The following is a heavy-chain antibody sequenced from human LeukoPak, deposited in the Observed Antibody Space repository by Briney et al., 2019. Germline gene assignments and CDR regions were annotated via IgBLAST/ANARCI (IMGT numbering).Heavy chain of an antibody. Sequence: RAGGSLRLSCAASGFTFSSYGMSWVRQAPGKGLEWVSAISGSGGSTYYADSVKGRFTISRDNSKNTLYLQMNSLRAEDTAVYYCAKGGTYYDSSGYLDYWGQGTLVTVSS. CDR3: AKGGTYYDSSGYLDY. V-gene: IGHV3-23*01. CDR2: ISGSGGST. J-gene: IGHJ4*02. D-gene: IGHD3-22*01. CDR1: GFTFSSYG.